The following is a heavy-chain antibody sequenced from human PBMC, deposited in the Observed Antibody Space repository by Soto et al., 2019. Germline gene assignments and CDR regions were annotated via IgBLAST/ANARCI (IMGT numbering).Heavy chain of an antibody. CDR2: IIPSFGTA. Sequence: QVQLVQSGAEVKKPGSSVKVSCKASGGTFSSYAISWVRQAPGPGLELMGGIIPSFGTANYAQKFQGRVTITADESTSTAYMELSSLRSEDTAVYYCARECSSTSCYAHLPFRNYYYGRDVWGQGTTVTVSS. D-gene: IGHD2-2*01. CDR3: ARECSSTSCYAHLPFRNYYYGRDV. CDR1: GGTFSSYA. J-gene: IGHJ6*02. V-gene: IGHV1-69*01.